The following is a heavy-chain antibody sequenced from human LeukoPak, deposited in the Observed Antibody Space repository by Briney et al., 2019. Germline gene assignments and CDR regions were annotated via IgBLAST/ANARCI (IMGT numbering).Heavy chain of an antibody. Sequence: GRSLRLSCAASGFTFDDYAMHWVRQAPGKGLEWVSGISYNSDTIAYADSVEGRFTISRDSAKNSLALQMHSLRAEDTAVYYCTGGSDKVLSGEYYYYMDVWGTGTTVTVSS. J-gene: IGHJ6*03. V-gene: IGHV3-9*01. CDR1: GFTFDDYA. CDR2: ISYNSDTI. D-gene: IGHD2/OR15-2a*01. CDR3: TGGSDKVLSGEYYYYMDV.